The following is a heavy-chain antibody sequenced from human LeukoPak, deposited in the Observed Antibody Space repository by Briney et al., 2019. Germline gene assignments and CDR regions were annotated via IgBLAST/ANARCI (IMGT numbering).Heavy chain of an antibody. V-gene: IGHV3-48*04. CDR1: GFTFSTYG. Sequence: GGSLRLSCAASGFTFSTYGMHWVRQAPGKGLEWISYISDSGTSLYYADSVMGRFTISRDNAKNSLYLQMTSLTAEDTAIYYCVRDWQKWTESLKNWFDPWGQGTLVTVSS. D-gene: IGHD3/OR15-3a*01. J-gene: IGHJ5*02. CDR2: ISDSGTSL. CDR3: VRDWQKWTESLKNWFDP.